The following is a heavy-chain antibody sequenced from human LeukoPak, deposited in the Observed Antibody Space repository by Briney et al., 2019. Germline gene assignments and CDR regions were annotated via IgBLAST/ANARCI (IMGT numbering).Heavy chain of an antibody. CDR2: IRYDGSNK. CDR1: GFTFSSYG. Sequence: GGSLRLSCAASGFTFSSYGMHWVRQAPGKGLEWVAFIRYDGSNKYYADSVRGRFTISRDNSKNTLYLQMNSLRAEDTAVYYCAKDLDDIVVVPGNPWGQGTLVTVSS. V-gene: IGHV3-30*02. D-gene: IGHD2-2*01. CDR3: AKDLDDIVVVPGNP. J-gene: IGHJ5*02.